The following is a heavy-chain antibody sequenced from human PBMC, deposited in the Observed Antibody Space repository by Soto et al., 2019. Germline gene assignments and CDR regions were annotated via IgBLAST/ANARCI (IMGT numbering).Heavy chain of an antibody. J-gene: IGHJ4*02. CDR2: IDPSDSQT. V-gene: IGHV5-10-1*01. CDR3: ARQIYGSDTGPTCQYYFDS. D-gene: IGHD5-18*01. CDR1: GYSFAGYW. Sequence: GESLKISCKGSGYSFAGYWITWVRQKPGRGLEWMGRIDPSDSQTYYSPSFRGHVTISVTKSITTVFLQWSSLRASDTAMYYCARQIYGSDTGPTCQYYFDSWGQGTPVTVSS.